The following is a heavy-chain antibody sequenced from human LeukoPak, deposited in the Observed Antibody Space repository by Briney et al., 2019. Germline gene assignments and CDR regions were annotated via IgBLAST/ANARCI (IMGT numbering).Heavy chain of an antibody. CDR3: ARMGGYSGYATH. J-gene: IGHJ4*02. Sequence: PSETLSLTSTVSGGSISTYYWSWIRQPPGKGLEWIGYIHYSGTTNYNPSLKNRVTISLDTSKNQFSLNLSSVTAADTAVYYCARMGGYSGYATHWGQGTLVTVSS. D-gene: IGHD5-12*01. V-gene: IGHV4-59*08. CDR1: GGSISTYY. CDR2: IHYSGTT.